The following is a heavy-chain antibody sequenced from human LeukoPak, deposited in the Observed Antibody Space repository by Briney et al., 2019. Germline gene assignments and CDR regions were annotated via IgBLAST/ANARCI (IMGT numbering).Heavy chain of an antibody. V-gene: IGHV1-2*02. D-gene: IGHD6-19*01. CDR3: ARTTIEVAGLTFDY. J-gene: IGHJ4*02. Sequence: GASVKVSCRASGYTFTGYYMHWVRQAPGQGLEWMGWINPNSGDTNYAQQFQGRVTMTRDTSISTAYMELSRLRSDDTAVYYCARTTIEVAGLTFDYWGQGTLVTVSS. CDR1: GYTFTGYY. CDR2: INPNSGDT.